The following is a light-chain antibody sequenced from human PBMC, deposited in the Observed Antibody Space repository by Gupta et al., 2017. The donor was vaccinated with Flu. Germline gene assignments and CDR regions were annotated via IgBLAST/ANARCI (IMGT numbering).Light chain of an antibody. Sequence: VFTHSPATLSSSPGERATLSCRASQSVSSYLAWYQQKPGQAPRLLIYDASNRATGIPARFSGSGSGTDFTLTISSLEPEDFAVYYCQQRSNWPPTFGQGTKVEIK. CDR3: QQRSNWPPT. V-gene: IGKV3-11*01. J-gene: IGKJ1*01. CDR2: DAS. CDR1: QSVSSY.